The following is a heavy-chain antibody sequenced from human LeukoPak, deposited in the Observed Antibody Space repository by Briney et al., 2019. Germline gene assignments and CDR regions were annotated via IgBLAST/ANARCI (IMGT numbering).Heavy chain of an antibody. V-gene: IGHV4-59*01. J-gene: IGHJ5*02. D-gene: IGHD6-19*01. CDR1: GGSITSYY. CDR2: IYYSGST. Sequence: PSETLSLTCTVSGGSITSYYWSWIRQPPGKGLEWIGYIYYSGSTNYNPSLKSRITISVDTSKKQFSLKLSSVTAADTAVYYCARDGGSGWYLGWFDPWGQGTLVTVSS. CDR3: ARDGGSGWYLGWFDP.